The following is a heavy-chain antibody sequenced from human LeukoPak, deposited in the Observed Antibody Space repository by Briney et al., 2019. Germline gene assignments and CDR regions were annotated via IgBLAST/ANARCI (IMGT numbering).Heavy chain of an antibody. CDR3: AKFYDILTGYFDY. V-gene: IGHV3-23*01. CDR1: GFPFSSYA. Sequence: GRSLRLSCAASGFPFSSYAMSWVRQSPGKGLEWVSAISSGNGNTYYAYYADSVRGRFTISRDSSKNTLYLQMNSLRAEDTAVYYCAKFYDILTGYFDYWGQGTLVTVSS. D-gene: IGHD3-9*01. CDR2: ISSGNGNTYYA. J-gene: IGHJ4*02.